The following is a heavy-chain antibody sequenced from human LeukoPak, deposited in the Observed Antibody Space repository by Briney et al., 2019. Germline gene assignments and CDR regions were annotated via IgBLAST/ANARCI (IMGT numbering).Heavy chain of an antibody. CDR2: ISGSGGST. CDR1: GFTFSSYA. D-gene: IGHD5-12*01. V-gene: IGHV3-23*01. J-gene: IGHJ6*02. CDR3: AKSLGRIVATSDPSWPLYYYYGMDV. Sequence: GGSLRLSCAASGFTFSSYAMSWVRQAPGKGLEWVSAISGSGGSTYYADSVKGRFTISRDNSKNTLYLQMNSLRAEDTAVYYCAKSLGRIVATSDPSWPLYYYYGMDVWGQGTTVTVSS.